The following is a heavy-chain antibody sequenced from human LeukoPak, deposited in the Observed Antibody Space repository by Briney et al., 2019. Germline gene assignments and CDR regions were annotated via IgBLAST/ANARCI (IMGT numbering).Heavy chain of an antibody. CDR1: GYTFTGYY. CDR3: ARDRTRTGYNSGWYHDY. D-gene: IGHD6-19*01. J-gene: IGHJ4*02. V-gene: IGHV1-2*02. Sequence: ASVKVSCKASGYTFTGYYMHWVRQAPGQGLEWMGWINPNSGGTNYAQKFQGRVTTTRDTSISTAYMELSRLRSDDTAVYYCARDRTRTGYNSGWYHDYWGQGTLVTVSS. CDR2: INPNSGGT.